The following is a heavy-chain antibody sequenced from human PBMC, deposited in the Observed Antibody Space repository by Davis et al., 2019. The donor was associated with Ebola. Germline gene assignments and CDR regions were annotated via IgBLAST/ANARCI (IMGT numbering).Heavy chain of an antibody. Sequence: GESLKISCAASGFTFSGSAMHWVRQASGKGLEWVGRIRSKANSYATAYAASVKGRFTISRDDSKNTAYLQMNSLKTEDTAVYYCASLLLNAFDIWGQGTMVTVSS. CDR3: ASLLLNAFDI. CDR2: IRSKANSYAT. CDR1: GFTFSGSA. D-gene: IGHD3-22*01. V-gene: IGHV3-73*01. J-gene: IGHJ3*02.